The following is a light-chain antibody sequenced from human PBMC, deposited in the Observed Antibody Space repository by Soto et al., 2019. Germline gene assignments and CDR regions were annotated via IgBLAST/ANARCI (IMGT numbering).Light chain of an antibody. CDR1: QGISNW. J-gene: IGKJ1*01. CDR2: SAS. Sequence: DIQMTQSPSTVSASAGDRVTITCRASQGISNWVGWYQQRPGEAPKLLMFSASFLHSGVPSRFSGRGSVTEFTLTLSSLQPEDFATYFCQQDHSLPWTFGQGTKVDVK. CDR3: QQDHSLPWT. V-gene: IGKV1-12*02.